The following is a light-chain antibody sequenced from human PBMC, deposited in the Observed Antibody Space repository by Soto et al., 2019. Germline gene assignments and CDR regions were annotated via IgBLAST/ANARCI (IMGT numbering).Light chain of an antibody. CDR1: QNVARNY. CDR2: GAS. CDR3: QQYGSTPPVT. Sequence: ENLLTQSPGTLSVSPGGRATLSCRASQNVARNYLAWFQQRPGQAPRLLIYGASTRATGIPDRFSGGGSGTDFTLTISRLEAEDFAVYYCQQYGSTPPVTFGGGTKV. J-gene: IGKJ4*01. V-gene: IGKV3-20*01.